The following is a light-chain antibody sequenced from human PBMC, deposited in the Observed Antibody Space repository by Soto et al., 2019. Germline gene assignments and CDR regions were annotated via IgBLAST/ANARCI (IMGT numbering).Light chain of an antibody. CDR2: EAS. Sequence: FVLTQSPATLSLSPGERATLSCRASQSVRGNYVAWYQQKPGQAPRVLIFEASKRATGTPDRFSGSGSGTDFTLSISRLEPEDFAVYYCQQYANSPFTFGQGTKVEI. J-gene: IGKJ2*01. CDR3: QQYANSPFT. CDR1: QSVRGNY. V-gene: IGKV3-20*01.